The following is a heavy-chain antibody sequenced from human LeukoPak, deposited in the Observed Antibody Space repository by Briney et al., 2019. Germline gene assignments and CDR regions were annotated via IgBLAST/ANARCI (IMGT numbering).Heavy chain of an antibody. Sequence: SETLSLTCALYGGSFNDYYWSWIRQPPRKGLEWIGEINHSGSTNYNPSLKSRATISVDTSKNQFSLNLRSVTAADTAVYYCARAGAENWFDPWGQGTLVTVSS. CDR3: ARAGAENWFDP. J-gene: IGHJ5*02. D-gene: IGHD7-27*01. CDR1: GGSFNDYY. CDR2: INHSGST. V-gene: IGHV4-34*01.